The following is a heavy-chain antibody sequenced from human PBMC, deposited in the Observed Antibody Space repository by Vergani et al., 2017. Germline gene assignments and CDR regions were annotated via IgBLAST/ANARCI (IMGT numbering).Heavy chain of an antibody. D-gene: IGHD3-3*01. V-gene: IGHV4-61*02. CDR1: GGSISSGSYY. Sequence: QVQLQESGPGLVKPSQTLSLTCTVSGGSISSGSYYWSWIRQPAGKGLEWIGRIYTSGSTNYNPSLKSRVTISVDTSKNQFSLKLSSVTAADTAGYYCARDSSRRFFYGMDVWGQGTTVTVSS. J-gene: IGHJ6*02. CDR2: IYTSGST. CDR3: ARDSSRRFFYGMDV.